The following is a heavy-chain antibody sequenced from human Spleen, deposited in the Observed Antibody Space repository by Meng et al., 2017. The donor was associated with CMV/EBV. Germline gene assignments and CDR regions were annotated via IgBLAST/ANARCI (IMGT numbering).Heavy chain of an antibody. CDR3: TSSSAY. J-gene: IGHJ4*02. D-gene: IGHD6-6*01. CDR2: IRSKANSYAT. V-gene: IGHV3-73*01. Sequence: GESLKISCAASGFTFSNAWMSWVRQAPGKGLEWVGRIRSKANSYATAYAASVKGRFTISRDDSKNTAYLQMNSLKTEDTAVYYCTSSSAYWGQGTLVTVSS. CDR1: GFTFSNAW.